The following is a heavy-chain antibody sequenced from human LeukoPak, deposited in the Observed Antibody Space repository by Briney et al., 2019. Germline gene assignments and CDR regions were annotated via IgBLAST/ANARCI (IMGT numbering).Heavy chain of an antibody. CDR3: ARGGVVPAAINYFDY. CDR1: GFTFSSYG. J-gene: IGHJ4*02. Sequence: GGSLRLACAASGFTFSSYGMHWVRQAPGKGLEWVAVIWYDGSNKYYADSVKGRFTISRDNSKNTLYLQMNSLRAEDTAVYYCARGGVVPAAINYFDYWGQGTLVTVSS. D-gene: IGHD2-2*01. V-gene: IGHV3-33*01. CDR2: IWYDGSNK.